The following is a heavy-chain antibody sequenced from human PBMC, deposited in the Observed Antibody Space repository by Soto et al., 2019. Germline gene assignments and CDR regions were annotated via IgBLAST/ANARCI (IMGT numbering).Heavy chain of an antibody. CDR1: GYTFTSYG. CDR3: ARVSIAVAGPDKRFDY. Sequence: ASVKVSCKASGYTFTSYGISWARQAPGQGLEWMGWISAYNGNTNYAQKLQGRVTMTTDTSTSTAYMELRSLRSDDTAVYYCARVSIAVAGPDKRFDYWGQGTLVTVSS. V-gene: IGHV1-18*01. CDR2: ISAYNGNT. J-gene: IGHJ4*02. D-gene: IGHD6-19*01.